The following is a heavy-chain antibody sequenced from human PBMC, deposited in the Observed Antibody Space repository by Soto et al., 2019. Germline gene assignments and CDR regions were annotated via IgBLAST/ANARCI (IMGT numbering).Heavy chain of an antibody. D-gene: IGHD2-15*01. Sequence: QAQLVQSGAEVKKPGASVKVSCKASGYFFTSYYIHWVRQAPGQSLQWMGWINPNGGNTHYIQKFQGRLTLTRDTSVSTVYMDLNSLTSDDTAIYYCARESRGGSSFRREYFDFWGEGTLFAVAS. V-gene: IGHV1-2*02. J-gene: IGHJ4*02. CDR2: INPNGGNT. CDR3: ARESRGGSSFRREYFDF. CDR1: GYFFTSYY.